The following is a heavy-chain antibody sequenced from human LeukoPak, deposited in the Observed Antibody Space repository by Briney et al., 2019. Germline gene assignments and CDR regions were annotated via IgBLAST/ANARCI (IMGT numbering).Heavy chain of an antibody. CDR2: IYSGGST. D-gene: IGHD2/OR15-2a*01. CDR3: AKIGADGIFDL. J-gene: IGHJ2*01. V-gene: IGHV3-53*05. Sequence: PGGSLRLSCAASGFTVSSNYMSWVRQAPGKGLEWVSVIYSGGSTYYADSVKGRFTISRDNSKDTLYLQMNSLRVEDTAVYYCAKIGADGIFDLWGRGTLVTVSS. CDR1: GFTVSSNY.